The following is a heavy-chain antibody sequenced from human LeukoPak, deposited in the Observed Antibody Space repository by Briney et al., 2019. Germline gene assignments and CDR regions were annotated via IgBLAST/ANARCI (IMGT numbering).Heavy chain of an antibody. D-gene: IGHD5-18*01. CDR3: ARGKQPGDY. CDR2: IYYSGSS. Sequence: SETLSLTCTVSGGSISGYYWGWVRQPPGKGLEWIGYIYYSGSSTYNPSLRSRVTMSVDTPKNQFSLKLSSVTAADTAVYYCARGKQPGDYWGQGTLVTVSS. CDR1: GGSISGYY. V-gene: IGHV4-59*01. J-gene: IGHJ4*02.